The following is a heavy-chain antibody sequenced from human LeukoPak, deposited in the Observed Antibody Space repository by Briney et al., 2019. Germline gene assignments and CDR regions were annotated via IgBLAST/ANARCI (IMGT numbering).Heavy chain of an antibody. CDR2: ISDDGSNK. CDR1: GFTFSSYA. D-gene: IGHD1-26*01. Sequence: GGSLRLSCAASGFTFSSYAMHWVRQAPGKGLEWVAVISDDGSNKYYADSVKGRFTISRDNSKNTLYLQMNSLRAEDTAVYYCARARGAAYRNWFDPWGQGTLVTVSS. J-gene: IGHJ5*02. V-gene: IGHV3-30-3*01. CDR3: ARARGAAYRNWFDP.